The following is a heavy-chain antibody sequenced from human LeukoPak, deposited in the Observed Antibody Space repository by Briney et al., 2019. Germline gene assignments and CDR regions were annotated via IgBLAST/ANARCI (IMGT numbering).Heavy chain of an antibody. J-gene: IGHJ3*02. Sequence: SVKVSCKASGGTFSSYAISWVRQAPGQGLEWMGGIIPIFGTANYAQKFQGRVTITADESTSTAYMELSSLRSEDTAVYYCARARSSSGYSNAFDIWGQGTMVTVSS. CDR2: IIPIFGTA. CDR3: ARARSSSGYSNAFDI. V-gene: IGHV1-69*13. D-gene: IGHD3-22*01. CDR1: GGTFSSYA.